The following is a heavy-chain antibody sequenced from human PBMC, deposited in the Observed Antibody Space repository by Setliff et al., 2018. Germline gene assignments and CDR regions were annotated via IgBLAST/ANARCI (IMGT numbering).Heavy chain of an antibody. J-gene: IGHJ6*04. CDR3: ARGTDYHGSGSYWAKDV. D-gene: IGHD3-10*01. CDR2: INPRTGVT. CDR1: GYTFTGHY. V-gene: IGHV1-2*02. Sequence: ASVKVSCKASGYTFTGHYIHWVRQAPGQGLVWMGWINPRTGVTNSAQKFQGRVTMTRGTSITTVYMDLSRLKSDDTAVYYCARGTDYHGSGSYWAKDVWGKGTTVTVSS.